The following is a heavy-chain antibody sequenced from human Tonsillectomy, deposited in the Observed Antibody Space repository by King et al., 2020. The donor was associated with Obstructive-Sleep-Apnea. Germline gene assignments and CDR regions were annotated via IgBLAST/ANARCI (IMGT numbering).Heavy chain of an antibody. CDR3: ARVGYYDSSGYYLNNIGDY. Sequence: VQLQQWGAGLLKPSETLSLTCAGYGGSFSGYYWSWIRQPPGKGLEWIGEINHSGSTNYNPSLKGLVTISVDTSKNQFSLKLSAVTAADTAVYYCARVGYYDSSGYYLNNIGDYWGQGTLVTVSS. D-gene: IGHD3-22*01. CDR2: INHSGST. J-gene: IGHJ4*02. CDR1: GGSFSGYY. V-gene: IGHV4-34*01.